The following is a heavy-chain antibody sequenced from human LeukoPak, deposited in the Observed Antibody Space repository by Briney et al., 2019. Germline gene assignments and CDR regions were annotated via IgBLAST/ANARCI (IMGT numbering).Heavy chain of an antibody. CDR1: GFTFSSYG. V-gene: IGHV3-30*02. D-gene: IGHD2-2*01. J-gene: IGHJ3*02. CDR2: IRYDGSNK. CDR3: ANLGKQDIVVVPAAISDAFDI. Sequence: GGSLRLSCAASGFTFSSYGMHWVRQAPGKGLDWVAFIRYDGSNKYYADSVKGRFTISRDNSKNTLYLQMNSLRAEDTAVYYCANLGKQDIVVVPAAISDAFDIWGQGTMVTASS.